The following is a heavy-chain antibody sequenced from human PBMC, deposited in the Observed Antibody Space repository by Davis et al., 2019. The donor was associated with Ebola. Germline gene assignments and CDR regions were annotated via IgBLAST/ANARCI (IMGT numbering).Heavy chain of an antibody. V-gene: IGHV3-49*04. CDR1: GFAFGDYA. CDR3: TRDNGGAVDS. CDR2: IRSKAYGGTT. Sequence: GESLKISCTASGFAFGDYAMNWVRQAPGKGLEWVGFIRSKAYGGTTEYAASVEGRFTISRDDSKSIAYLQMDNLKTEDTAVYYCTRDNGGAVDSWGQGILVTVSS. J-gene: IGHJ4*02.